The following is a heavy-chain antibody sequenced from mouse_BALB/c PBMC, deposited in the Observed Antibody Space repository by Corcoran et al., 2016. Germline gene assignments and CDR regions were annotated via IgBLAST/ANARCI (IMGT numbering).Heavy chain of an antibody. V-gene: IGHV8-12*01. Sequence: QVTLKESGPGILQPSQTLSLTCSFSGFSLSTSGMGVSWIRQPSGKGLEWLAHIYWDDDKRYNPSLKSRLTISKDTSRNQVFLKITSVDTADTATYYCARSYYGSKSPAWFAYWGQGTLVTVSA. CDR2: IYWDDDK. CDR3: ARSYYGSKSPAWFAY. D-gene: IGHD1-1*01. CDR1: GFSLSTSGMG. J-gene: IGHJ3*01.